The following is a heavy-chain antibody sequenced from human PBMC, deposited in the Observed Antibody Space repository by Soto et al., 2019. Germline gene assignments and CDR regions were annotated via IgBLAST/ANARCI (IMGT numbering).Heavy chain of an antibody. CDR2: INPSGGST. D-gene: IGHD3-22*01. V-gene: IGHV1-46*01. CDR1: GYTFTSYY. Sequence: GASVKVSCKASGYTFTSYYMHWVRQAPGQGLEWMGIINPSGGSTSYAQKFQGRVTMTRDTSTSTVYMELSSLRSEDTAVYYCARGYYYDSSGYPPPDHPWGQGTLVTVSS. CDR3: ARGYYYDSSGYPPPDHP. J-gene: IGHJ5*02.